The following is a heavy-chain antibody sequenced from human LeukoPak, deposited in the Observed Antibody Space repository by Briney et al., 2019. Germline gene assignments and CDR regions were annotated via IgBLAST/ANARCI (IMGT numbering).Heavy chain of an antibody. CDR1: GFTFSSYS. Sequence: GGSLRLSCAASGFTFSSYSMNWVRQAPGKGLEWVSSISSSSSYIYYADSVKGRFTISRDNAKNSLYLQMNSLRAEDTAVYYCARGWGYDSSGYYLYYFDYWGQGTLVTVSS. CDR2: ISSSSSYI. D-gene: IGHD3-22*01. CDR3: ARGWGYDSSGYYLYYFDY. V-gene: IGHV3-21*01. J-gene: IGHJ4*02.